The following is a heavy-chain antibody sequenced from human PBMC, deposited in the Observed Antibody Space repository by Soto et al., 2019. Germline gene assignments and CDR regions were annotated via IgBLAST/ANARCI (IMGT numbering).Heavy chain of an antibody. J-gene: IGHJ4*02. CDR1: GFTFRSYA. V-gene: IGHV3-23*01. CDR3: AKGSSGLRFLEWLSPHDY. CDR2: ISRIGSST. D-gene: IGHD3-3*01. Sequence: EVQLLESGGGLVQPGGSLRLSCAASGFTFRSYAKSWVRQAPGKRLEWVSAISRIGSSTYYADSVKGRFTISRDNSKNTLHLQMNSLRAEDTAVYFCAKGSSGLRFLEWLSPHDYWGQGTLVTVS.